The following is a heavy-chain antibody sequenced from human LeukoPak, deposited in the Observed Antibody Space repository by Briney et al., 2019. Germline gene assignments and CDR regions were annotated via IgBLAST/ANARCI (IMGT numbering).Heavy chain of an antibody. V-gene: IGHV3-30-3*01. D-gene: IGHD4-17*01. J-gene: IGHJ3*02. CDR1: GFTFSSYA. CDR2: ISYDGSNK. Sequence: SGGSLRLSCAASGFTFSSYAMHWVRQAPGKGLEWVAVISYDGSNKYYADSVKGRFTISRDNSKNTLYLQMNSLRAEDTAVYYCARETTVTTTAFDIWGQGTMVTVSS. CDR3: ARETTVTTTAFDI.